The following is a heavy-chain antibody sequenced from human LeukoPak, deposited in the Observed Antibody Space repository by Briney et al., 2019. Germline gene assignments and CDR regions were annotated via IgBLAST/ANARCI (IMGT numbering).Heavy chain of an antibody. CDR3: AKVVGEYSSPLFDY. CDR1: GGSISSSN. CDR2: ISASGVYT. D-gene: IGHD6-6*01. Sequence: GTLSLTCAVSGGSISSSNWWSWVRQAPGKRLEWVSAISASGVYTYYADSVKGRFTISRDNYKDTMYLQTNSLRAEDTAVYYCAKVVGEYSSPLFDYWGQGTLVTVSS. V-gene: IGHV3-23*01. J-gene: IGHJ4*02.